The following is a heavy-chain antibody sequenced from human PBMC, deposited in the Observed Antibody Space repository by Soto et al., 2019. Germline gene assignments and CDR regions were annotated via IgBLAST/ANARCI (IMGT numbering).Heavy chain of an antibody. Sequence: PSQTLSLTCAISGDSVSSNSAAWNWIRQSPSRGLEWLGRTYYRSKWYNDYAVSVKSRIAINPDTSKNQFSLQLNSVTPEDTAVYYCARDNYGDSYYYYYYGMDVWGRGTTVTVSS. CDR3: ARDNYGDSYYYYYYGMDV. J-gene: IGHJ6*02. V-gene: IGHV6-1*01. CDR2: TYYRSKWYN. D-gene: IGHD4-17*01. CDR1: GDSVSSNSAA.